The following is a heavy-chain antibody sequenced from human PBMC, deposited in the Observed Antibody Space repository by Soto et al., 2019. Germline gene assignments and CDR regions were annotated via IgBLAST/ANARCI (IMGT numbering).Heavy chain of an antibody. V-gene: IGHV6-1*01. CDR3: ARDLGYCSGGSCYPGRSGVYYYYGMDV. J-gene: IGHJ6*02. Sequence: PSQTLSLTCAISGDSVSSNSAAWNWIRQSPSRGLEWLGRTYYRSKWYNDYAVSVKSRITINPDTSKNQFSLQLNSVTPEDTAVYYCARDLGYCSGGSCYPGRSGVYYYYGMDVWGQGTTVTVSS. CDR1: GDSVSSNSAA. CDR2: TYYRSKWYN. D-gene: IGHD2-15*01.